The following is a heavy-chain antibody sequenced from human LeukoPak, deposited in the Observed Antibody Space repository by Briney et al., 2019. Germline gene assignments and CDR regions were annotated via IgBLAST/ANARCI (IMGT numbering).Heavy chain of an antibody. J-gene: IGHJ4*02. CDR2: INPNTGGT. D-gene: IGHD4-17*01. CDR1: GYTFSDYY. CDR3: ARVDDRHRYGDSNFDY. V-gene: IGHV1-2*06. Sequence: GASVKVSCKSSGYTFSDYYMHWVRQAPGQGLEWMGRINPNTGGTNHAQKFQGRVTMTRDTSISTAYMELSSLRFDDTAVYYCARVDDRHRYGDSNFDYWGQGTLVTVSS.